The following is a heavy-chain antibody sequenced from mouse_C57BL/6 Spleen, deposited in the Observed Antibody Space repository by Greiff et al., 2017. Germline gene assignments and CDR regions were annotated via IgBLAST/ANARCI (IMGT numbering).Heavy chain of an antibody. CDR2: ISSDSNTYST. D-gene: IGHD2-4*01. J-gene: IGHJ4*01. Sequence: EVQGVESGGGLVQPKGSLKLSCAASGFSFNTYAMHWVRQAPGKGLEWVACISSDSNTYSTYYADSVQYSFTISRDDSQRMLCLKTNNMKTEDRAMYYCVKDGDYAGAMDYWGQGTTVTVSS. CDR3: VKDGDYAGAMDY. CDR1: GFSFNTYA. V-gene: IGHV10-1*01.